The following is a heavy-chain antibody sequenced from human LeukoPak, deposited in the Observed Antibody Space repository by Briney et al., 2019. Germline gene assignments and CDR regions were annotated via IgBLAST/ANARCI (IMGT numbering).Heavy chain of an antibody. CDR1: GGSITNTNY. Sequence: SGTLSLTCGVSGGSITNTNYWTWVRQPPGKGLEWIGEVNLQGSTNYNPSLMGRVAISVDKSENHVSLQLTSVTAADTAVYYCAREGGPSRPLDYSGQGTLVTVSS. V-gene: IGHV4-4*02. CDR2: VNLQGST. CDR3: AREGGPSRPLDY. J-gene: IGHJ4*02.